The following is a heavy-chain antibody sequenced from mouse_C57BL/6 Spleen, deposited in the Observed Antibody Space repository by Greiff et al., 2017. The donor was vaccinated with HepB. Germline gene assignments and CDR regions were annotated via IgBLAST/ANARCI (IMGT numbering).Heavy chain of an antibody. V-gene: IGHV5-17*01. Sequence: ESGGGLVKPGGSLKLSCAASGFTFSDYGMHWVRQAPEKGLEWVAYISSGSSTIYYADTVKGRFTISRDNAKNTLFLQMTSLRSEDTAMYYCARCYYGYAMDYWGQGTSVTVSS. CDR2: ISSGSSTI. D-gene: IGHD1-1*01. CDR1: GFTFSDYG. CDR3: ARCYYGYAMDY. J-gene: IGHJ4*01.